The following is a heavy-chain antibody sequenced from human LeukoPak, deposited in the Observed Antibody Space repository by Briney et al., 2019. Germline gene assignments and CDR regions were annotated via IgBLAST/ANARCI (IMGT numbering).Heavy chain of an antibody. V-gene: IGHV3-74*01. J-gene: IGHJ3*01. CDR3: AKEGGTRGTFDV. D-gene: IGHD3/OR15-3a*01. CDR1: GFTFSSHW. Sequence: GGSLRLSCAASGFTFSSHWMHWVRQAPGKGLVWVSRINGAGSSTSYADSVKGRFTVSRDNAKNTLNLQMNSLRAEDTAVYYCAKEGGTRGTFDVWGQGTMVTVSS. CDR2: INGAGSST.